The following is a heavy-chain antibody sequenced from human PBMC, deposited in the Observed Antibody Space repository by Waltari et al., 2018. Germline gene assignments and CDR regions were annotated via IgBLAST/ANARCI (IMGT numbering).Heavy chain of an antibody. CDR2: FNIDGGYI. CDR1: GFTFGDYW. Sequence: EVQLVESGGGLVQPGGSLRLSCAASGFTFGDYWMHWVRQPPGKGMGWFARFNIDGGYISYTDSVEVRFTISRDNAKHTLFLQLNSLRAEDTAVYYCARKGGRGYPYGPFYYDHWGQGTLVTVSP. D-gene: IGHD5-18*01. CDR3: ARKGGRGYPYGPFYYDH. V-gene: IGHV3-74*01. J-gene: IGHJ4*02.